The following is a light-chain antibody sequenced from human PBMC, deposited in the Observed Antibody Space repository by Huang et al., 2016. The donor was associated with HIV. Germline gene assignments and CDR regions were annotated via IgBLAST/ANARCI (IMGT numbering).Light chain of an antibody. CDR3: QQYSAYSWT. CDR2: KAC. V-gene: IGKV1-5*03. J-gene: IGKJ1*01. CDR1: QSISTW. Sequence: DIQMTQSPSTLSASVGDRVTITCRASQSISTWLAWYQQKPGKAPKLLIYKACNLEDGVTSRFSGSGSGTEFTLTISSLQPDDFANYYCQQYSAYSWTFGQGTKVDIK.